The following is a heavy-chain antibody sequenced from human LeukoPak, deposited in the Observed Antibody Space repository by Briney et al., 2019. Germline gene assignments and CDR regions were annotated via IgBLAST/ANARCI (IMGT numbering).Heavy chain of an antibody. Sequence: SGGSLRLSCAASGFTFSIYGMSWVRQAPGKGLEWVSIISGSGSGGSTYYADSVKGRFTISRDNSKNTLYLQMNSLRAEDTAVYYCAKANSGYDSYNMYYYYYMDVWGKGTTVTISS. J-gene: IGHJ6*03. CDR2: ISGSGSGGST. CDR1: GFTFSIYG. V-gene: IGHV3-23*01. CDR3: AKANSGYDSYNMYYYYYMDV. D-gene: IGHD5-12*01.